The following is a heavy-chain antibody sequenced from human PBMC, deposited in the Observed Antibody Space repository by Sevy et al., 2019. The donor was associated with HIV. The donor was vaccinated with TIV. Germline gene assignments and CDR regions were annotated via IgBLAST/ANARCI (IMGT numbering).Heavy chain of an antibody. CDR2: IKSKTDGGTI. D-gene: IGHD5-12*01. V-gene: IGHV3-15*01. CDR3: ITDPGYRGYDEEVINYYYYGMDV. J-gene: IGHJ6*02. CDR1: GFTFSSAW. Sequence: GGSLRLSCAASGFTFSSAWMSWVRLAPGKGLEWVGRIKSKTDGGTIDYAAPVKGRFTISREDSKNTLYLQMNSLKPEDTAVYYCITDPGYRGYDEEVINYYYYGMDVWGQGTTVTVSS.